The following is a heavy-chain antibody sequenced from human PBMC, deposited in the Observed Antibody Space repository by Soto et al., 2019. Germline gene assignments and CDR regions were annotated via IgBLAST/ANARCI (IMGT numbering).Heavy chain of an antibody. CDR3: ARGGWSVDS. D-gene: IGHD6-19*01. V-gene: IGHV4-61*08. Sequence: PSETLYLTCTVSGGSISSGGYYWSWIRQHPGKGLEWVGYIYYNGNTDYNPSLKSRVTMSVDTSKNQFSLKLTSVTAVDTAVYFCARGGWSVDSWGRGILVTVSS. CDR2: IYYNGNT. J-gene: IGHJ5*01. CDR1: GGSISSGGYY.